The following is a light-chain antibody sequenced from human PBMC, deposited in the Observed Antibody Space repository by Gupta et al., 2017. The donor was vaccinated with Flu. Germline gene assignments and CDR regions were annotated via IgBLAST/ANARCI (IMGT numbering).Light chain of an antibody. CDR3: ETWDSNTHWV. CDR1: SGHSSYI. Sequence: QPVLTQSSSASASLGSSVKLTCTLSSGHSSYIIAWHQQQPGKAPRYWMKLEGSGSYNKGSGVPDRFSGSSSGADCYLTISNLQYEDEADYYCETWDSNTHWVFGGGTKLTVL. V-gene: IGLV4-60*02. J-gene: IGLJ3*02. CDR2: LEGSGSY.